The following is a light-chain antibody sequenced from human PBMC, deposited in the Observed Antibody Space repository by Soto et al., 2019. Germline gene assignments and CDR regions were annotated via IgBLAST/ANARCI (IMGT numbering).Light chain of an antibody. Sequence: EMVLTQSPATLSLSPGERATLSCRASQSVSSFLAWYQQKPGQAPRLLIYDASNRATGIPARFSGSGFGTDFTLTISSLEPEDFAVYYCHQRNKWRTFGQGTKVDIK. CDR1: QSVSSF. CDR2: DAS. V-gene: IGKV3-11*01. J-gene: IGKJ1*01. CDR3: HQRNKWRT.